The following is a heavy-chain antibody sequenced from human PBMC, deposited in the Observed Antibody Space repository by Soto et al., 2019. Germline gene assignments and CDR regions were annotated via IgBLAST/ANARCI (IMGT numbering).Heavy chain of an antibody. Sequence: GGSLRLSCAASGFTFSSYGMHWVRQAPGKGLEWVAVISYDGSNKYYADSVKGRFTISGENSKNTLYLQMNSLRAEDTAVYYCAKQQRQWLAVGDAFDIWGQGTMVTVSS. V-gene: IGHV3-30*18. D-gene: IGHD6-19*01. J-gene: IGHJ3*02. CDR1: GFTFSSYG. CDR2: ISYDGSNK. CDR3: AKQQRQWLAVGDAFDI.